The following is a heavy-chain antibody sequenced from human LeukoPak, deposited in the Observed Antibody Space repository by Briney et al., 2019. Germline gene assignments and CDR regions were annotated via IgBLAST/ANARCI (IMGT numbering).Heavy chain of an antibody. J-gene: IGHJ6*02. CDR1: GFSFRSYW. CDR2: ISGSGGST. CDR3: AKGEGFGDYYYYYGMDV. V-gene: IGHV3-23*01. Sequence: GGSLRLSCVASGFSFRSYWMHWVRQVPGKGLEWVSAISGSGGSTYYADSVKGRFTISRDNSKNTLYLQMNSLRAEDTAVYYCAKGEGFGDYYYYYGMDVWGQGTTVTVSS. D-gene: IGHD3-10*01.